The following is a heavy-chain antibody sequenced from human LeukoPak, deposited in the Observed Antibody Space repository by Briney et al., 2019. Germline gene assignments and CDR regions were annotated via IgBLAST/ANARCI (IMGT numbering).Heavy chain of an antibody. V-gene: IGHV3-15*01. CDR3: ATDGGDYYFDY. J-gene: IGHJ4*02. D-gene: IGHD2-21*02. CDR1: GFSFSNAG. CDR2: IKSKAGGGTT. Sequence: GGSLRLSYAASGFSFSNAGMSWVRQAPGKGLEWVVRIKSKAGGGTTDYAAPVKGRFTISRDDSKNTLYLQMSSLKTEDTAVYYCATDGGDYYFDYWGQGTLVTVSS.